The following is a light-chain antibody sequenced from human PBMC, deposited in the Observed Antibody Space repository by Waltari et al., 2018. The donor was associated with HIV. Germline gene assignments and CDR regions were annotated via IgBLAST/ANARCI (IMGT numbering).Light chain of an antibody. CDR3: QSYDSSLSVPV. V-gene: IGLV1-40*01. CDR2: GTD. Sequence: QSVLTPPPSVSGAPGQRVTISCTGSDSDIGADYGFHWYQGFPRTDPKILTYGTDNRPSGVPDRFSGSRSGTSASLVITGLQAEDEADYFCQSYDSSLSVPVFGGGTKLTVL. J-gene: IGLJ2*01. CDR1: DSDIGADYG.